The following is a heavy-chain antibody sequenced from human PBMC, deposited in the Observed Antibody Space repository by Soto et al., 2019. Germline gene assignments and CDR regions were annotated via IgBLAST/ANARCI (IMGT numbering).Heavy chain of an antibody. D-gene: IGHD3-3*01. CDR3: ARDEGVVTFDY. Sequence: GGSLRLSCAASGFTFSSYEMNWVRQAPGKGLEWVSYISSSGSTIYYADSVKGRFTISRDNAKNSLYLQMNSLRAEDTAVYYCARDEGVVTFDYWGQGTLVNVSS. CDR2: ISSSGSTI. CDR1: GFTFSSYE. V-gene: IGHV3-48*03. J-gene: IGHJ4*02.